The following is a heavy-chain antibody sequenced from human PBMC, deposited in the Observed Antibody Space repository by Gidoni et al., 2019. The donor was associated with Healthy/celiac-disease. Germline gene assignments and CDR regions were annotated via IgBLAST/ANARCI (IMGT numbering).Heavy chain of an antibody. J-gene: IGHJ4*02. CDR1: GGSISSGGYY. CDR2: IYYSGST. Sequence: QVQLQESGPGLAKPSQTLSLTYAVSGGSISSGGYYWSWIRQPPGKGLEWIGYIYYSGSTYYNPSLKSRVTISVDTSKNQFSLKLSSVTAADTAVYYCARMYYDILTGYPSGFDYWGQGTLVTVSS. D-gene: IGHD3-9*01. CDR3: ARMYYDILTGYPSGFDY. V-gene: IGHV4-30-4*01.